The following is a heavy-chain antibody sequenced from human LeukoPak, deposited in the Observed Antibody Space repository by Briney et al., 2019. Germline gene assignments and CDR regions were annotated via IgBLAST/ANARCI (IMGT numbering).Heavy chain of an antibody. CDR2: IYYSGTT. CDR3: ARKYYGSENYYEY. V-gene: IGHV4-39*01. D-gene: IGHD3-10*01. J-gene: IGHJ4*02. Sequence: SETLSLTCTVSGGSVSSSGSYWGWIRQPPGKGLEWIGSIYYSGTTYYNPSLKSRVTISVDTSKSQFSLKLTSVTAADTALYYCARKYYGSENYYEYWGQGILVNVFS. CDR1: GGSVSSSGSY.